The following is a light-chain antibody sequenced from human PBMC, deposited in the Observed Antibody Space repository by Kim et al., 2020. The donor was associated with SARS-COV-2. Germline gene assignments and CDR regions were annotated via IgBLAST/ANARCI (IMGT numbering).Light chain of an antibody. V-gene: IGLV3-21*04. J-gene: IGLJ6*01. CDR2: YDS. CDR3: QVWDISSDHCV. CDR1: NIGSKS. Sequence: SYELTQPPSVSVAPGKTARITCGGNNIGSKSVHWYQQKPGQAPVLVIYYDSDRPSGIPERFSGSTSGNTATLTISRVGAGDEADYYCQVWDISSDHCVFG.